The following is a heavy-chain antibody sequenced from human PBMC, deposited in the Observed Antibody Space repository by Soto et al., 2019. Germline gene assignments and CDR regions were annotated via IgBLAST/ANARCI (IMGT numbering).Heavy chain of an antibody. CDR2: ISAYNDNT. V-gene: IGHV1-18*01. CDR1: GYTFNSYG. CDR3: ARESPPADY. Sequence: QVQLVQSGAEVKKPGASVKVSCKASGYTFNSYGISWVRQAPGQGLEWMGWISAYNDNTNYAQNLQGRVTMTTDTATSTVYMELRSLRSDDTAVYYCARESPPADYWGQGTLVTVSS. J-gene: IGHJ4*02.